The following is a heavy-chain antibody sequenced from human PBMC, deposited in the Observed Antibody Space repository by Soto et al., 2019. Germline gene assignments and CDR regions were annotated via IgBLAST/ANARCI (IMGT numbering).Heavy chain of an antibody. Sequence: GESLKISCKGSGYSFTSYWIGWERQMPGKGVEWIATFYPPGSYTRYSPSFLGQVTISAAKSISTSYLQWSSLKASDTAMYYSARYFHCTHGVCYRTFSPPFDYWGQGTLVTVSS. CDR3: ARYFHCTHGVCYRTFSPPFDY. V-gene: IGHV5-51*01. J-gene: IGHJ4*02. D-gene: IGHD2-8*01. CDR2: FYPPGSYT. CDR1: GYSFTSYW.